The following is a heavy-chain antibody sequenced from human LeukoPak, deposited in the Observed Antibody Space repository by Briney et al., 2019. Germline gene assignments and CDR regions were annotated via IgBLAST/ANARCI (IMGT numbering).Heavy chain of an antibody. D-gene: IGHD3-9*01. CDR1: GGSFSGYY. J-gene: IGHJ5*02. V-gene: IGHV4-34*01. CDR3: ARLGYDILTGYYSWFDP. Sequence: PSETLSLTCAVYGGSFSGYYWSWIRQPPGKGLEWIGEINHSGSTNYNPSLKSRVTISVDTSKNQFSLKLCSLTAADTAVYYCARLGYDILTGYYSWFDPWGQGTLVTVSS. CDR2: INHSGST.